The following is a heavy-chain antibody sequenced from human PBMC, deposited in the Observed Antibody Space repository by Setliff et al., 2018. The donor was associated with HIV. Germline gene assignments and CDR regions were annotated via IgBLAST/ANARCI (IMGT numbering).Heavy chain of an antibody. D-gene: IGHD5-18*01. CDR1: GGSISSGGYY. J-gene: IGHJ4*02. V-gene: IGHV4-31*03. CDR2: IYYNGRT. Sequence: TSETLSLTCTVSGGSISSGGYYWNWIRQYPVKGLEWIGHIYYNGRTLFNPALGTRLNMSVDNAKNSLYLQMNSLRAEDTAVYYCARDGSYISRGYWGQGTLVTVSS. CDR3: ARDGSYISRGY.